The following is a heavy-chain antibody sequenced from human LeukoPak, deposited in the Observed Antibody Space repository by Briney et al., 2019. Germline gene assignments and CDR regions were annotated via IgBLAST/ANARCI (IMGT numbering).Heavy chain of an antibody. CDR1: GYSISSGYY. Sequence: SETLSLTCTVSGYSISSGYYWGWIRQPPGKGLEWIGSIYHSGSTYYNPSLKSRVTISVDTSKNQFSLKLSSVTAADTAVYYCASRAHELKNYGDDLYYFDYWGLGTLLTVSS. J-gene: IGHJ4*02. V-gene: IGHV4-38-2*02. CDR3: ASRAHELKNYGDDLYYFDY. CDR2: IYHSGST. D-gene: IGHD4-17*01.